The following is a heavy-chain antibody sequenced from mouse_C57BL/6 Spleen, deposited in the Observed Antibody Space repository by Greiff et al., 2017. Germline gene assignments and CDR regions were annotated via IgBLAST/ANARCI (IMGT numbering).Heavy chain of an antibody. Sequence: VQLQQPGAELVKPGASVKLSCKASGYTFTSYWMHWVKQRPGQGLEWIGMIHPNSGSTNYNEKFKSKATLTVDKSSSTAYMQLSSLTSEDSAVYYCARYYSNHEDAMDYWGQGTSVTVSS. J-gene: IGHJ4*01. D-gene: IGHD2-5*01. CDR1: GYTFTSYW. CDR2: IHPNSGST. CDR3: ARYYSNHEDAMDY. V-gene: IGHV1-64*01.